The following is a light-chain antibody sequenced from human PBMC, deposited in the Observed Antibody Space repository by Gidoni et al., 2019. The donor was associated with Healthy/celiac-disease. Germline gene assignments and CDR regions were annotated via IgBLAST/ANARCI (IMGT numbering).Light chain of an antibody. V-gene: IGKV1-39*01. Sequence: IPMTQSPSSLSASVGDRVTITCRASQSIRSYLNWYQQKPGKAPKLLIYAASSLQSGVPSRFSGSGSGTDFTLTISSLQPEDFSTYYCQQSYSTPGYTFGQXTKLEIK. J-gene: IGKJ2*01. CDR1: QSIRSY. CDR2: AAS. CDR3: QQSYSTPGYT.